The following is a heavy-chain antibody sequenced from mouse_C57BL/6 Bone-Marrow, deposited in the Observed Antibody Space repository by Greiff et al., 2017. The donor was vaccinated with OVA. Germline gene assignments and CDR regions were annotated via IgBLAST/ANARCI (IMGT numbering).Heavy chain of an antibody. CDR3: ARHEGPSHYGSSYWYFDV. CDR1: GYTFTEYT. J-gene: IGHJ1*03. CDR2: FYPGSGSI. V-gene: IGHV1-62-2*01. D-gene: IGHD1-1*01. Sequence: QVQLKQSGAELVKPGASVKLSCKASGYTFTEYTIHWVKQRSGQGLEWIGWFYPGSGSIKYNEKFKDKATLTADKSSSTVYMELSRLTSEDSAVYFCARHEGPSHYGSSYWYFDVWGTGTTVTVSS.